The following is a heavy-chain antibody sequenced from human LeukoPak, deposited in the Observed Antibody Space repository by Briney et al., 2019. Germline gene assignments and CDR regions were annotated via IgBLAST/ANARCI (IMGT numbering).Heavy chain of an antibody. CDR3: SQGSGQYYDF. V-gene: IGHV3-15*01. CDR1: GFTFSSYW. J-gene: IGHJ4*02. CDR2: IKSQTHGGTA. D-gene: IGHD3-22*01. Sequence: GGSLRLSCAASGFTFSSYWMSWVRQAPGKGLEWVGRIKSQTHGGTADFAAPVRGRFSISRDDSKNTLYLQMNSLTTEDTAVYYCSQGSGQYYDFWGQGTLVTVSS.